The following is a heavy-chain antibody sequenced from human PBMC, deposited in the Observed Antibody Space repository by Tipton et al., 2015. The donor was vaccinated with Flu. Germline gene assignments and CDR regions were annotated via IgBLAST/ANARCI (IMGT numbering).Heavy chain of an antibody. CDR3: AKDQYYAGSGAYSASDY. D-gene: IGHD3-10*01. CDR1: GFIFNTYG. J-gene: IGHJ4*02. CDR2: IWSGGSRI. V-gene: IGHV3-33*03. Sequence: SLRLSCAASGFIFNTYGMHWVRQAPGKGLEWVAVIWSGGSRIWYADSVKGRFTISRDDSKNTLYLQMNSLRAEDTAVYYCAKDQYYAGSGAYSASDYWGQGTLVTVSS.